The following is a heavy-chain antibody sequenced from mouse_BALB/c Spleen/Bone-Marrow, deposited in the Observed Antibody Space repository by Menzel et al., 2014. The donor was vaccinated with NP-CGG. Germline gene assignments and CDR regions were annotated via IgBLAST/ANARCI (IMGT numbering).Heavy chain of an antibody. D-gene: IGHD2-2*01. CDR1: GFNFSDYG. Sequence: EVHLVESGGGVVQPGGSRKLSCAASGFNFSDYGMAWVRLAPGKGPEWVAFISNLAYSIYYAVTVTGRFTISRENAKNTLYLEMSSLRFEDTAMYYCTRDRGYDGGYYFDYWGQGTTLTVSS. CDR2: ISNLAYSI. J-gene: IGHJ2*01. CDR3: TRDRGYDGGYYFDY. V-gene: IGHV5-15*02.